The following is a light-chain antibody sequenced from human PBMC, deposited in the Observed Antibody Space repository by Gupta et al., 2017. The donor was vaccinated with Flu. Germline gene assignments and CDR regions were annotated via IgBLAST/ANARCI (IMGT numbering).Light chain of an antibody. V-gene: IGKV2-28*01. CDR1: QSLLHSDGYNY. Sequence: ISCRSSQSLLHSDGYNYLDWYVQKPGQSPQLLIYLASNRASGVPDRFVARGSGTDFTLRIRTVEAEDVGVYYCMQTLQSPVAFGQGTKVEIK. CDR2: LAS. J-gene: IGKJ1*01. CDR3: MQTLQSPVA.